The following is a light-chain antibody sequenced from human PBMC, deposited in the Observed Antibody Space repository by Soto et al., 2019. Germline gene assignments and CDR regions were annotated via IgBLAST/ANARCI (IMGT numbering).Light chain of an antibody. Sequence: EIVLTQFPGTLSLSPGGRATLSCRASQSVSRRLDWYQHRPGQSPRLLISGASMRASGVPVRFSGSGSGTDFTLTISRLEPEDFAVYYCQQYGGSPITFGLGTRLEIK. CDR2: GAS. CDR3: QQYGGSPIT. CDR1: QSVSRR. J-gene: IGKJ5*01. V-gene: IGKV3-20*01.